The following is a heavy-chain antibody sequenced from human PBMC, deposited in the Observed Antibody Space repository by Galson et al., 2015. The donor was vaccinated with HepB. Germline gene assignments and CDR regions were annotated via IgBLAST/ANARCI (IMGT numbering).Heavy chain of an antibody. J-gene: IGHJ2*01. D-gene: IGHD6-19*01. CDR1: GAYIGSFH. CDR2: MYTSGNT. V-gene: IGHV4-4*07. CDR3: AREGTTPCTAEACWYFDL. Sequence: ETLSLTCSVSGAYIGSFHWNWVRQPAGKGLEWIGRMYTSGNTKYNPSLKSRVTVSLDRSKNHLSLKLTSVTAADTAVYFCAREGTTPCTAEACWYFDLWGRGTLVTVSS.